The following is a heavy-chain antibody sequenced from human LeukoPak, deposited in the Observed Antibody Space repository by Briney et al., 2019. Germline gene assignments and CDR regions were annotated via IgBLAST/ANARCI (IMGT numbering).Heavy chain of an antibody. CDR3: AKCGAYRSYDY. CDR1: GFTFSSYW. V-gene: IGHV3-7*01. D-gene: IGHD2-21*01. J-gene: IGHJ4*02. Sequence: GGSLRLSCAASGFTFSSYWMSWVRQAPGKGLEWVANIKEDGSEKSHADSVKGRFTVSRDNTQNSLYLQMDSLRAEDTAVYYCAKCGAYRSYDYWGQGILVIVSS. CDR2: IKEDGSEK.